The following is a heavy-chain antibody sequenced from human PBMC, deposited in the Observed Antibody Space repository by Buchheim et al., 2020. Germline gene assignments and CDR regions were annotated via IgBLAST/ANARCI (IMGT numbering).Heavy chain of an antibody. CDR1: GFTFSSYG. V-gene: IGHV3-30*18. CDR3: ANEAVAGPHDY. CDR2: ISYDGSNK. D-gene: IGHD6-19*01. J-gene: IGHJ4*02. Sequence: QVQLVESGGGVVQPGRSLRLSCAASGFTFSSYGMHWVRQAPGKGLEWVAVISYDGSNKYYADSAKGRFTISRDNSKNTLYLQMNSLRAEDTAVYYCANEAVAGPHDYWGQGTL.